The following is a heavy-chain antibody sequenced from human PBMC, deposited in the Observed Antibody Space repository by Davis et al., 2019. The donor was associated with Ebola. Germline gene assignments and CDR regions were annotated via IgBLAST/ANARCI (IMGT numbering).Heavy chain of an antibody. CDR1: GFTFSSYS. Sequence: GESLKISCAASGFTFSSYSMNWVRQAPGKGLEWVSVISSDGSSKYYADSVKGRFTISRDDSKNTLFLQMNSLRPEDTAVYHCAKGTNRIAVAGMGQNNWGQGTLVTVSS. CDR3: AKGTNRIAVAGMGQNN. V-gene: IGHV3-30*18. J-gene: IGHJ4*02. D-gene: IGHD6-19*01. CDR2: ISSDGSSK.